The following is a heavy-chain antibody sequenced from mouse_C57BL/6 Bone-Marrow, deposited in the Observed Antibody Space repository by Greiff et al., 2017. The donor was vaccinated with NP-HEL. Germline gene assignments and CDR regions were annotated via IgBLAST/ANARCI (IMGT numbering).Heavy chain of an antibody. J-gene: IGHJ2*01. D-gene: IGHD1-1*01. V-gene: IGHV1-82*01. CDR1: GYAFSSSW. Sequence: QVHVKQPGPELVKPGASVKISCKASGYAFSSSWMNWVKQRPGKGLEWIGRIYPGDGDTNYNGKFKGKATLTADKSSSTAYMQLSSLTSEDSAVYFCARSYYYGRSYRDYWGQGTTLTVSS. CDR2: IYPGDGDT. CDR3: ARSYYYGRSYRDY.